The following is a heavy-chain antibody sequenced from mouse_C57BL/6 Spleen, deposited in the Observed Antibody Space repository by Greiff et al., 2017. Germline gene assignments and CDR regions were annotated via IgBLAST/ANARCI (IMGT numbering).Heavy chain of an antibody. J-gene: IGHJ1*03. CDR1: GYTFTSYW. V-gene: IGHV1-69*01. Sequence: VQLQQPGAELVMPGASVKLSCKASGYTFTSYWMHWVKQRPGQGLEWIGEIDPSDSYTNYNQKFKGKSTLTVDKSSSTAYMQLSSLTSEDSAVYYCAYYYGSSPYWYFDVWGTGTTVTVSS. D-gene: IGHD1-1*01. CDR3: AYYYGSSPYWYFDV. CDR2: IDPSDSYT.